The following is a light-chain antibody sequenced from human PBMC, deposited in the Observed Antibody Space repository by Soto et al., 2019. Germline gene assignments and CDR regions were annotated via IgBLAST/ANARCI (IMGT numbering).Light chain of an antibody. Sequence: IVMTQSPATLSVSPGERATLSCRASQSVSSSLAWYQHKPGQALRLLIHGASTRATGIPARFSGSGSGTQFTLTISSLQSEDFAVSYCQQYNDWPLTFGQGTKVEIK. J-gene: IGKJ1*01. CDR3: QQYNDWPLT. CDR2: GAS. V-gene: IGKV3D-15*01. CDR1: QSVSSS.